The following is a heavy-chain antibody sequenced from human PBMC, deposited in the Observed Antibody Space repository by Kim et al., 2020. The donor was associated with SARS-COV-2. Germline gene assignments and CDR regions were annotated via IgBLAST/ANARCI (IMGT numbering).Heavy chain of an antibody. Sequence: SVKSRITINPDTSKNQFSLQLNSVTPADTAVYYCARVGGDSSSWDAFFDFWGQGTLVTVSS. V-gene: IGHV6-1*01. CDR3: ARVGGDSSSWDAFFDF. D-gene: IGHD6-13*01. J-gene: IGHJ4*02.